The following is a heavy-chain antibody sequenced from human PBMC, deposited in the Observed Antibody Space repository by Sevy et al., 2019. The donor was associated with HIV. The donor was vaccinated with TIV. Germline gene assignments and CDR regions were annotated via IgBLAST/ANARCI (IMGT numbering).Heavy chain of an antibody. J-gene: IGHJ4*02. CDR2: INVYNGNT. CDR1: GYNFNNYG. CDR3: AGTTYCSTTSCYNGYPDY. D-gene: IGHD2-2*02. Sequence: ASVKVSCKASGYNFNNYGVSWVRQAPGQGLEWLGWINVYNGNTNYAQKVQGRATMTTDTSTNTAYMELRSLRSDDTAGYYCAGTTYCSTTSCYNGYPDYWGQGTLVTVSS. V-gene: IGHV1-18*01.